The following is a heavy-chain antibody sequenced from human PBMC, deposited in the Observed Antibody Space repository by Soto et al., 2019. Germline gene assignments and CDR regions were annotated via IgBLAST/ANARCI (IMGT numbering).Heavy chain of an antibody. Sequence: GESLKISCQGSGYSFAHYWIAWLRQMPGKGLEWVGVIYPGDSDTRYSPSSRGQVTISADKSISHVYLQWSSLKASDTAMYYCARNRLRQYYYGMDVWGQGTTVTVS. D-gene: IGHD3-10*01. CDR1: GYSFAHYW. CDR2: IYPGDSDT. J-gene: IGHJ6*02. CDR3: ARNRLRQYYYGMDV. V-gene: IGHV5-51*01.